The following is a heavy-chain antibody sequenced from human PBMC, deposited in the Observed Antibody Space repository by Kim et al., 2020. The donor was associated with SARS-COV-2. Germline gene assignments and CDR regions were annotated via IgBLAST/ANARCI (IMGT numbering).Heavy chain of an antibody. CDR3: ARVGVVYSSGYWYSHYGMDV. D-gene: IGHD6-19*01. CDR2: ISSSSSTI. J-gene: IGHJ6*02. CDR1: GFTFSSYS. V-gene: IGHV3-48*02. Sequence: GGSLRLSCAASGFTFSSYSMNWVRQAPGKGLEWVSYISSSSSTIYYVDSVKGRFTISRDNAKNSLYLQMNSLRDEDTAIYYCARVGVVYSSGYWYSHYGMDVWGQGTTVTVSS.